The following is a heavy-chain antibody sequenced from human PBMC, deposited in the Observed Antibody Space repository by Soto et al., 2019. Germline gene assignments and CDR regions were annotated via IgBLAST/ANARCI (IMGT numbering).Heavy chain of an antibody. CDR3: ARERDSSSWTREYGMDV. V-gene: IGHV3-33*01. J-gene: IGHJ6*02. CDR2: IWYDGSNK. CDR1: GFTFSSYG. Sequence: TGGSLRLSCAASGFTFSSYGMHWVRQAPGKGLEWVAVIWYDGSNKYYADSVKGRFTISRDNSKNTLYLQMNSLRAEDTAVYYCARERDSSSWTREYGMDVWGQGTTVTVSS. D-gene: IGHD6-13*01.